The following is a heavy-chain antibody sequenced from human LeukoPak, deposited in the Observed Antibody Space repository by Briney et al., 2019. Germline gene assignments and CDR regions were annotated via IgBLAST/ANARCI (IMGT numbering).Heavy chain of an antibody. Sequence: PGGSLRLSCAASGFTFSSYSMNWVRQAPGKGLEWVSYISSSSSTIYYADSVKGRFTISRDNAKNSLYLQMNSLRAEDTAVYYCARGLNLATVLGAPPLDAFDIWGQGTMVTVSS. CDR1: GFTFSSYS. D-gene: IGHD1-14*01. CDR3: ARGLNLATVLGAPPLDAFDI. CDR2: ISSSSSTI. V-gene: IGHV3-48*04. J-gene: IGHJ3*02.